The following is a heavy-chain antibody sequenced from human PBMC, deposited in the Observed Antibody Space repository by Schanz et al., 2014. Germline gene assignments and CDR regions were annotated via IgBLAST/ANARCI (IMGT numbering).Heavy chain of an antibody. CDR2: IIPILGIA. CDR3: ARGRGFYDY. CDR1: GYTFTDYG. V-gene: IGHV1-69*09. Sequence: QVQLVQSGAEMKKPGASVKVSCKASGYTFTDYGVIWVRQAPGQGLEWMGRIIPILGIANYAQNFQGRVTITADKSTSTAYMELSSLTSEDTAVHYCARGRGFYDYWGQGTLVIVSS. D-gene: IGHD3-10*01. J-gene: IGHJ4*02.